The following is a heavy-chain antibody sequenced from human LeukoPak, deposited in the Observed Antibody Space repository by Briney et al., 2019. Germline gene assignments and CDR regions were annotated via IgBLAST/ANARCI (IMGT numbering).Heavy chain of an antibody. J-gene: IGHJ6*02. Sequence: SETLSLTCAVSGGSISSSNWWSWVRQPPGKGLEWIGEIYHSGSTNYNPSLKSRVTISVDKSKNQFSLKLSSVTAADTAVYYCARGPIVVVPAAISGYYYYGMDVWGQGTTVTVSS. CDR2: IYHSGST. CDR3: ARGPIVVVPAAISGYYYYGMDV. D-gene: IGHD2-2*01. CDR1: GGSISSSNW. V-gene: IGHV4-4*02.